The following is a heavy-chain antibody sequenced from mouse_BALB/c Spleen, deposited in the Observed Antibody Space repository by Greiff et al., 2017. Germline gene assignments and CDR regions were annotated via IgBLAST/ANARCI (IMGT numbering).Heavy chain of an antibody. J-gene: IGHJ2*01. CDR3: ARVPYYYGPFDY. D-gene: IGHD1-1*01. V-gene: IGHV5-9-4*01. CDR2: ISSGGSYT. Sequence: EVQGVESGGGLVKPGGSLKLSCAASGFTFSSYAMSWVRQSPEKRLEWVAEISSGGSYTYYPDTVTGRFTISRDNAKNTLYLEMSSLRSEDTAMYYCARVPYYYGPFDYWGQGTTLTVSS. CDR1: GFTFSSYA.